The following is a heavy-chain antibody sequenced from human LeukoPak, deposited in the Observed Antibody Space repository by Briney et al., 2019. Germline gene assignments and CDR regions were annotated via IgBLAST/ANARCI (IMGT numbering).Heavy chain of an antibody. J-gene: IGHJ4*02. CDR2: INPNSGGT. CDR3: ARVGCTNGVCYGGYDY. CDR1: GFTFTSYG. D-gene: IGHD2-8*01. V-gene: IGHV1-2*02. Sequence: GGSLRLSCAASGFTFTSYGMHWVRQAPGQGLEWMGWINPNSGGTNYAQKFQGRVTMTRDTSISTAYMELSRLRSDDTAVYYCARVGCTNGVCYGGYDYWGQGTLVTVSS.